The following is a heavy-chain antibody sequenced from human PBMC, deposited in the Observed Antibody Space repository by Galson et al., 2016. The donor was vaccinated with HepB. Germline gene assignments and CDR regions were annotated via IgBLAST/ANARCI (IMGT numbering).Heavy chain of an antibody. D-gene: IGHD3-10*01. CDR1: GFTFSSYS. CDR2: ISSSSSYI. CDR3: ARDRQDYYASNYYYYGMDV. J-gene: IGHJ6*02. Sequence: SLRLSCAASGFTFSSYSMNWVRQAPGKGLEWVSSISSSSSYIYYADSVKGRFTISRDNAKNSLYLQMNSLRAEDTAVFYCARDRQDYYASNYYYYGMDVWGQGTTVTVSS. V-gene: IGHV3-21*01.